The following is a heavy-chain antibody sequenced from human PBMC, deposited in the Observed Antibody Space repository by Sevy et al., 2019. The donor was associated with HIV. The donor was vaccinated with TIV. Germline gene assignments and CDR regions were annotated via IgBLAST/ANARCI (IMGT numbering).Heavy chain of an antibody. CDR3: ARVITGTTEDYYYYGMDV. CDR2: IYHSGST. J-gene: IGHJ6*02. CDR1: GGSISSSNW. Sequence: SETLSLTCAVSGGSISSSNWWSWVRQPPGKGREWIREIYHSGSTNYNPSLKSRVTISVDKSKNQFSLKLSSVTAADTAVYYCARVITGTTEDYYYYGMDVWGQRTTVTVSS. V-gene: IGHV4-4*02. D-gene: IGHD1-7*01.